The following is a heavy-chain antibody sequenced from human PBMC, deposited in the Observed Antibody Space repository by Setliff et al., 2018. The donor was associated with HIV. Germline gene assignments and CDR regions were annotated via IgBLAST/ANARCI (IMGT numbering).Heavy chain of an antibody. CDR1: GFSFSGAW. J-gene: IGHJ5*02. CDR3: SKDWPRGWNWFDP. CDR2: IKSGGTA. D-gene: IGHD6-19*01. Sequence: SGGSLRLSCAASGFSFSGAWMRWVRQAPGKGLEWVAQIKSGGTADYAAPVKGRFTISRDNSKNTLYLQISSLRGEDTAVYYCSKDWPRGWNWFDPWGQGTLVTVSS. V-gene: IGHV3-15*01.